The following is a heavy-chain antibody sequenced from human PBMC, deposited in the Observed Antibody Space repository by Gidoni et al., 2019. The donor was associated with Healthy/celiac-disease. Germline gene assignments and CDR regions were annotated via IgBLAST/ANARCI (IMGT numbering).Heavy chain of an antibody. CDR3: ARELTAARGFDY. CDR2: ISYDGSNK. D-gene: IGHD6-6*01. Sequence: QVQLVESGGGVVQPGRSLRLSCPASGFAFSSYARHWVRQAPGKGLEWVAVISYDGSNKYYADSVKGRFTISRDNSKNTLDLQMNSLRAEDTAVYYCARELTAARGFDYWGQGTLVTVSS. CDR1: GFAFSSYA. V-gene: IGHV3-30-3*01. J-gene: IGHJ4*02.